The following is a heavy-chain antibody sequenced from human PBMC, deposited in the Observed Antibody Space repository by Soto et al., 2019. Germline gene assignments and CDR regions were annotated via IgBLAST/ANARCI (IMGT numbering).Heavy chain of an antibody. CDR3: ARGLAGYYYGSGGWSYFDY. Sequence: LSLTFAVYGGSFSGYYWSWIRQPPGKGLEWIGEINHSGSTNYNPSLKSRVTISVDTSKNQFSLKLSSVTAADTAVYYCARGLAGYYYGSGGWSYFDYWGQGTLVTVSS. CDR2: INHSGST. D-gene: IGHD3-10*01. J-gene: IGHJ4*02. CDR1: GGSFSGYY. V-gene: IGHV4-34*01.